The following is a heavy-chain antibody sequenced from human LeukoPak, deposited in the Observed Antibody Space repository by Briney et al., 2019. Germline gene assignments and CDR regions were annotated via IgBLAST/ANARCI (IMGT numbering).Heavy chain of an antibody. CDR1: GITLSGYW. CDR3: TRSLMD. V-gene: IGHV3-74*01. Sequence: LPGGSLRLSCAASGITLSGYWMHWVRQPPGKGLVWVSRINFDGSDASYAGSVKGRFTISRDNAKNTLYLQMNSLRAEDTAVYYCTRSLMDWGQGIRVTVAS. J-gene: IGHJ4*02. CDR2: INFDGSDA. D-gene: IGHD3-16*01.